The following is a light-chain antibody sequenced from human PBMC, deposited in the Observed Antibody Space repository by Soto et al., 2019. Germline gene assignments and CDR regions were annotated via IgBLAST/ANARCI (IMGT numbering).Light chain of an antibody. CDR1: SSNIGAGYD. J-gene: IGLJ1*01. Sequence: QSVLTQPPSVSGAPGQRVTISCTGSSSNIGAGYDVHWYQQLPGKAPKLLIYGNNNRPSGVPDRFSGSKSGTSASRAITGLRADDEADYYCQSYASSLSANFVFGTGTKVTVL. CDR2: GNN. CDR3: QSYASSLSANFV. V-gene: IGLV1-40*01.